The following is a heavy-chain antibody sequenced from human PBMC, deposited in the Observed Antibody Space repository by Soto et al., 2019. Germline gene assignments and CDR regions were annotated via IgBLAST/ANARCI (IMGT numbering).Heavy chain of an antibody. V-gene: IGHV1-69*01. CDR1: GGTFSSYA. D-gene: IGHD5-18*01. J-gene: IGHJ4*02. CDR3: ARDRGHNRQLWLAWVFDY. Sequence: QVQLVQSGAEVKKPGSSVKVSCKASGGTFSSYAISWVRQAPGQGLEWMGGIIPIFGTANYAQKFQGRVTITADESTSTAYMELSSLRSEDTAVYYCARDRGHNRQLWLAWVFDYWGQGTLVTVSS. CDR2: IIPIFGTA.